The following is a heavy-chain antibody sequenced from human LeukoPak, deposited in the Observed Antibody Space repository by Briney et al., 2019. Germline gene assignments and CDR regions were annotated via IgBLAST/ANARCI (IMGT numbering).Heavy chain of an antibody. CDR2: MYLSGTT. D-gene: IGHD1-7*01. Sequence: PSETLSLTCTVSGDSINSLDLWSWVRQPPGKGLEWIGEMYLSGTTHSNPSVKSRVTISIDKSKNQFFLNLSSVTAADTAVYYCAKDNWNYVETFDYWGQGTLVTVSS. J-gene: IGHJ4*02. CDR1: GDSINSLDL. CDR3: AKDNWNYVETFDY. V-gene: IGHV4-4*02.